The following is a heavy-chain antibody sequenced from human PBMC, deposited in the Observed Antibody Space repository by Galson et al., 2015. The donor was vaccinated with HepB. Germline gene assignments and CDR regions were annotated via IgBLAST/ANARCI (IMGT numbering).Heavy chain of an antibody. CDR1: GFTFSSYS. V-gene: IGHV3-48*01. CDR3: AKAQRWFGEMDDYYYGMDV. J-gene: IGHJ6*02. CDR2: IGSSSSTI. D-gene: IGHD3-10*01. Sequence: SLRLSCAASGFTFSSYSMNWVRQAPGKGLEWVSYIGSSSSTIYYADSVKGRFTISRDNSKNTLYLQMNSLRAEDTAVYYCAKAQRWFGEMDDYYYGMDVWGQGTTVTVSS.